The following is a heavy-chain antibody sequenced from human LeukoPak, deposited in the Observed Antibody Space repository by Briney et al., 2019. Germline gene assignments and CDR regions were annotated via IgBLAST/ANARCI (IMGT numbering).Heavy chain of an antibody. D-gene: IGHD1-26*01. J-gene: IGHJ4*02. V-gene: IGHV6-1*01. CDR2: TYYRSKWYN. CDR3: ARGVPPGVLLAIAQATHFDY. CDR1: GDSVSSNSAA. Sequence: SQTLSLTCAISGDSVSSNSAAWNWIRQSPSRGLEWLGRTYYRSKWYNDYAVSVKSRITINPDTSKNQFSLQLNSVTPEDTAVYYCARGVPPGVLLAIAQATHFDYWGQGTLVTVSS.